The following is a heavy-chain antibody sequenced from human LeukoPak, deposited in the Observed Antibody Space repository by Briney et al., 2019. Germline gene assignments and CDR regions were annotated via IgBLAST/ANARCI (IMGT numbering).Heavy chain of an antibody. V-gene: IGHV4-59*01. CDR1: GGSISSYY. D-gene: IGHD1-14*01. CDR3: ARVRPEETDLSSSYNWFDP. Sequence: KASETLSLTCTVSGGSISSYYWSWIRQPPGKGLEWIGYIYYSGSTNYNPSLKSRVTISVDTSKNQFSLKLSSVTAVDTAVYYCARVRPEETDLSSSYNWFDPWGQGTLVTVSS. CDR2: IYYSGST. J-gene: IGHJ5*02.